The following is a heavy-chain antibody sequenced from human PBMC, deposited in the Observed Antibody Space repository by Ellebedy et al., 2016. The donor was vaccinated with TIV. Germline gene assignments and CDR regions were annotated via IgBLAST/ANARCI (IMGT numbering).Heavy chain of an antibody. V-gene: IGHV4-31*03. D-gene: IGHD3-22*01. CDR2: IYYSGSI. Sequence: LRLSCTVSGGSLNSGSYFWSWIRQHPGKGLEWIGFIYYSGSIYYNPSLNSRITISVDRSQNQISLKLSSVTAADTAVYYCARANYYDSSGYYYYAVDVWGQGTTVTVSS. CDR1: GGSLNSGSYF. J-gene: IGHJ6*02. CDR3: ARANYYDSSGYYYYAVDV.